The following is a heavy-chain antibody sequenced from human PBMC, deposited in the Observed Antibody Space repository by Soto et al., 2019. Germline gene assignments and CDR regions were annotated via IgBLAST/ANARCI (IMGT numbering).Heavy chain of an antibody. CDR1: GFTFSDYT. J-gene: IGHJ5*02. CDR3: AKGPAAIKSWFDP. V-gene: IGHV3-23*01. CDR2: ISASGYAT. Sequence: GGTLRLSCAASGFTFSDYTMNWVRQAPGKGLEWVSSISASGYATYYAESVKGRITISRDNSKSTLDLQMNSLRVEDTAVYYGAKGPAAIKSWFDPWGQGTQVTVSS. D-gene: IGHD2-2*02.